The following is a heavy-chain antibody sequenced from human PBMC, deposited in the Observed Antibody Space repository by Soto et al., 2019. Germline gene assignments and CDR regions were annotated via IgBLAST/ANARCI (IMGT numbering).Heavy chain of an antibody. CDR1: GFTFSSYW. D-gene: IGHD3-3*01. Sequence: PGGSLRVSCAASGFTFSSYWMSWGRQAPWEGLEWVGNIKQDGREKNYVGSVKGRFTISRDNAKNSLYLQVNSLRAEDTAVYYCARGVSPGGRFLEWLLSRPRYHTHRRPKMVNYYYYMDVWGKGTTVTVSS. V-gene: IGHV3-7*01. CDR3: ARGVSPGGRFLEWLLSRPRYHTHRRPKMVNYYYYMDV. CDR2: IKQDGREK. J-gene: IGHJ6*03.